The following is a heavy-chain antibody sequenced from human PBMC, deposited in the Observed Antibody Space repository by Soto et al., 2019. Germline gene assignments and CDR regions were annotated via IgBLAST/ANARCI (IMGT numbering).Heavy chain of an antibody. CDR3: AKNSLAGYSFGYPYFDY. V-gene: IGHV3-30*18. CDR2: ISYDGSNK. CDR1: GFTFSDYG. J-gene: IGHJ4*02. D-gene: IGHD5-18*01. Sequence: GGSLRLSCAVSGFTFSDYGMHWVRQAPGKGLEWVAVISYDGSNKYYADSVKGRFTISRDNSKNTLYLQMNSLRAEDTAVFYCAKNSLAGYSFGYPYFDYWGQGVLVTVSS.